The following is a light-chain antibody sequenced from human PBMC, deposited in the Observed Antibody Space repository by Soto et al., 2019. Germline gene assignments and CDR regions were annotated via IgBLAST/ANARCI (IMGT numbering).Light chain of an antibody. Sequence: EVVMTQSPATQSVSPWETVTLSCRASQSVSSKLAWYQHKPGQAPRLLIYGASTRATGTPARFSGGGSGTQFTLTISSLQSEDFAVYYCHQRQYWPPITFGQGTRLEIK. V-gene: IGKV3D-15*01. J-gene: IGKJ5*01. CDR3: HQRQYWPPIT. CDR1: QSVSSK. CDR2: GAS.